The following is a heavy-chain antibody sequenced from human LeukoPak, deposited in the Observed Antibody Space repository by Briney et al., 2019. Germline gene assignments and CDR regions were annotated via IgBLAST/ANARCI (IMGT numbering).Heavy chain of an antibody. CDR2: ISGGGGNT. V-gene: IGHV3-23*01. CDR3: AKGGRDTGGNWFDP. D-gene: IGHD2-8*02. Sequence: GGSLRLSCAASGFTFSNYAMTWVRQAPGKGLEWVSCISGGGGNTYYADSVKGRFTISRDNSKKTVHLQMSSLRAEDTAVYYRAKGGRDTGGNWFDPWGQGTLVTVSS. J-gene: IGHJ5*02. CDR1: GFTFSNYA.